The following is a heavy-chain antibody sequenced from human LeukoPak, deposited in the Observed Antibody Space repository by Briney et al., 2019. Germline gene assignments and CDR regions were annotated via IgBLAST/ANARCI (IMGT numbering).Heavy chain of an antibody. CDR1: GGSFSDYY. J-gene: IGHJ4*02. V-gene: IGHV4-34*01. D-gene: IGHD3-22*01. Sequence: SETLPLTCAVYGGSFSDYYWSWIRQPPEKGLEWIGEINHSGSTNYNPSLKSRVTISVDTSKNQFSLKLSSVTAADTAVYYCARGGGSSGYYVDYWGQGTLVTVSS. CDR2: INHSGST. CDR3: ARGGGSSGYYVDY.